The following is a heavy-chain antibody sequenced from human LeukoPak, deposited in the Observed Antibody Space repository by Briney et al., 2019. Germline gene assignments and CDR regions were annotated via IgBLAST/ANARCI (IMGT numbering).Heavy chain of an antibody. D-gene: IGHD6-19*01. CDR3: ARAEDYSSGWYSAKYYYMDV. V-gene: IGHV4-34*01. CDR1: GGSFSGYY. J-gene: IGHJ6*03. CDR2: INHSGST. Sequence: SETLSLTCAVYGGSFSGYYWSWIRQPPGKGLEWIGEINHSGSTNYNPSLKSRVTISVDTSRNQFSLKLSSVTAADTAVYYCARAEDYSSGWYSAKYYYMDVWGKGTTVTISS.